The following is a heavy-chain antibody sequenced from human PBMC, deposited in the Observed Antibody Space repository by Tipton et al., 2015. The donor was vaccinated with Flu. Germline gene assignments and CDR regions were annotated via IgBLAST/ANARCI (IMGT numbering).Heavy chain of an antibody. J-gene: IGHJ4*02. CDR3: ARRDIAMVKGLDS. CDR1: GYSFTDYW. CDR2: IYVGDSDT. Sequence: QLVQSGPEVKKPGESLKISCKGSGYSFTDYWIGWVRQMPGKGLEWMGIIYVGDSDTRYSPSFQGHVTISADKSNSTAYLQWSSLKDSDTAMYYCARRDIAMVKGLDSWGQGTLVTVSS. D-gene: IGHD5-18*01. V-gene: IGHV5-51*01.